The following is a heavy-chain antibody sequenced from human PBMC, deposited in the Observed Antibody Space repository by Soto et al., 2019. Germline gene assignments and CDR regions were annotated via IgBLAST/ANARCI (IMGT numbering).Heavy chain of an antibody. Sequence: QVQLVQSGAEVKKPGSSVKVSCKASGGTFSSYTISWVRQAPGQGLEWMGRIIPILGIANYAQKFQGRVTITADKSTSTAYMELSSLGSEDTAVYYCAREGRFLEWLSPGYYYYMDVWGKGTTVTVSS. CDR1: GGTFSSYT. D-gene: IGHD3-3*01. CDR2: IIPILGIA. J-gene: IGHJ6*03. V-gene: IGHV1-69*08. CDR3: AREGRFLEWLSPGYYYYMDV.